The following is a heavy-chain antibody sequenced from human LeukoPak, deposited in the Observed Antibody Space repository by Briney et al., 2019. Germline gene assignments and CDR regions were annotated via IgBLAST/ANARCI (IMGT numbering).Heavy chain of an antibody. D-gene: IGHD3-22*01. V-gene: IGHV3-9*03. Sequence: GRSLRLSCAASGFTLEDYAMHWVRQAPGKGLEWVSGISWNSVNIGYADSVEGRFTISRDNAKNSLYLQMNSLRAEDMALYYCAKGTMIVVAVGDYFDYWGQGTLVTVSS. CDR3: AKGTMIVVAVGDYFDY. CDR1: GFTLEDYA. J-gene: IGHJ4*02. CDR2: ISWNSVNI.